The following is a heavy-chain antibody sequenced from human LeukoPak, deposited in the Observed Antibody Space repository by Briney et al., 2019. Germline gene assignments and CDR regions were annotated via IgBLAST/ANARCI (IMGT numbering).Heavy chain of an antibody. CDR3: ARGIQLWFNPPGYGMDV. Sequence: ASVKVSCKASGYTFTSYYMHWVRQAPGQGLEWMGIINPSGGSTSYAQKFQGRVTMTRDTSTSTVYMELSSLRSEDTAVYYCARGIQLWFNPPGYGMDVWGQGTTVTVSS. V-gene: IGHV1-46*01. CDR1: GYTFTSYY. CDR2: INPSGGST. J-gene: IGHJ6*02. D-gene: IGHD5-18*01.